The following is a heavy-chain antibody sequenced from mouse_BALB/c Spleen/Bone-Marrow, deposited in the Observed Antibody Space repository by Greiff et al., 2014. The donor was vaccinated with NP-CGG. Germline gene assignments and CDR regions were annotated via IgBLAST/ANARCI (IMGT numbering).Heavy chain of an antibody. CDR2: ISDGGSYT. V-gene: IGHV5-4*02. D-gene: IGHD2-4*01. Sequence: DVHLVESGGGLVKPRGSLKLSCAASGFTFSDYYMYWVRQTPEKRLEWVATISDGGSYTYYPDSVKGRFTISRDNAKNNLYLQMSSLKSEDTAMYYCARIYYDYDGGVYYYAMDYWCQGTSVTVSS. CDR1: GFTFSDYY. CDR3: ARIYYDYDGGVYYYAMDY. J-gene: IGHJ4*01.